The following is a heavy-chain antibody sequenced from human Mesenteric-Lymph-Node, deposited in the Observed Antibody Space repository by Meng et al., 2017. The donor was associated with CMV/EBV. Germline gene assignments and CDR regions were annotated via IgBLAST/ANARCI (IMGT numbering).Heavy chain of an antibody. CDR1: GGTFNSDI. CDR2: IIPILGTT. CDR3: ARDPGGNPNYKYGLDV. V-gene: IGHV1-69*08. Sequence: SVKVSCKASGGTFNSDIINWVRQVPGQGLEWMGRIIPILGTTNYAQRFQGRVTITADRSTSTAYMELTSLRSEDTAVYYCARDPGGNPNYKYGLDVWGQGTTVTVSS. D-gene: IGHD4-23*01. J-gene: IGHJ6*02.